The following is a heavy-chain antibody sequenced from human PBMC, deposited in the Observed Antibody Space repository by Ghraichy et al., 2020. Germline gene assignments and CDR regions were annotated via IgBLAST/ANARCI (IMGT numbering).Heavy chain of an antibody. CDR3: ARDSSHVSTVTHLLFDY. Sequence: GESLNISCAASGFTFSSYAMHWVRQAPGKGLEWVAVIWYDGSNKYYTDSVKGRFTISRDNSKNTLYLQMNTLRAEDTAVYYCARDSSHVSTVTHLLFDYWGQGTLVTVSS. D-gene: IGHD4-17*01. CDR2: IWYDGSNK. V-gene: IGHV3-33*01. J-gene: IGHJ4*02. CDR1: GFTFSSYA.